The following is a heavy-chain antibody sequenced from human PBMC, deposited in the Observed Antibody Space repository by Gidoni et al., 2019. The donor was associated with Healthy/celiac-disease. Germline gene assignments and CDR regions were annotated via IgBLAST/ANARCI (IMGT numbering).Heavy chain of an antibody. CDR3: AKDPGMGLFAAALNWFDP. D-gene: IGHD6-13*01. CDR1: GFTFSSYA. J-gene: IGHJ5*02. V-gene: IGHV3-23*01. CDR2: SRGRGGST. Sequence: EVQLLESGGGLVQPGGSLRLSCASSGFTFSSYAMSWVRQAPGQGLAWVAASRGRGGSTYYADSVKGRFTISRDNSKNTLYLQMNSLRAEDTAVYYCAKDPGMGLFAAALNWFDPWGREPWSPSPQ.